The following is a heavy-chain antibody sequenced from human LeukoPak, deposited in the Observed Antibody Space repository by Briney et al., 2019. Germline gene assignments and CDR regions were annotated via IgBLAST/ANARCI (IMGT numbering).Heavy chain of an antibody. CDR1: GGSISDDY. V-gene: IGHV4-59*01. J-gene: IGHJ4*02. D-gene: IGHD6-13*01. CDR3: ARGQSSSHDY. CDR2: IYYSGST. Sequence: SETLSLTCTVSGGSISDDYWSWIRQPPGKGLEWIGYIYYSGSTNYNPSLKSRVTISVDTSKNQFSLKLSSVTAADTAVYYCARGQSSSHDYWGQGTLVTVSS.